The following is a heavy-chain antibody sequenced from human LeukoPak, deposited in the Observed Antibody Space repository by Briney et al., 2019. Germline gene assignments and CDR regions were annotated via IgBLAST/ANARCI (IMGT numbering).Heavy chain of an antibody. Sequence: GGSLRLSWVASGFTVSTNYMSWVGQAPGKGLEWVSVSYTGGTIKYADSVKGRFTISRDNSKNTIFLQMNNLRVEDTAVYYCARRQQLVWGYWGQGTLVTVSS. J-gene: IGHJ4*02. CDR1: GFTVSTNY. V-gene: IGHV3-66*01. CDR2: SYTGGTI. D-gene: IGHD6-13*01. CDR3: ARRQQLVWGY.